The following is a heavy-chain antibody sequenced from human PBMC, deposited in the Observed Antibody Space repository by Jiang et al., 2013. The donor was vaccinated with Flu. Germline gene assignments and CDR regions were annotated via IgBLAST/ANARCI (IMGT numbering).Heavy chain of an antibody. Sequence: LLKPSETLSLTCAVYGGSFSGYYWSWIRQPPGKGLEWIGEINHSGSTNYNPSLKSRVTISVDTSKNQFSLKLSSVTAADTAVYYCAAAIGYYYYYGMDVWGQGTTVTVSS. CDR1: GGSFSGYY. D-gene: IGHD2-2*02. V-gene: IGHV4-34*01. CDR2: INHSGST. J-gene: IGHJ6*02. CDR3: AAAIGYYYYYGMDV.